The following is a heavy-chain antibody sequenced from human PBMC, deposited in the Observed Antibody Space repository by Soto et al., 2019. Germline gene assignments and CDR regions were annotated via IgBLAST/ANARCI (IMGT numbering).Heavy chain of an antibody. CDR3: VREDYNDYNCMDV. V-gene: IGHV3-48*01. CDR1: GFTFRSHS. J-gene: IGHJ6*03. Sequence: EVQVVESGGGMVQPGGSLTLSCAASGFTFRSHSMNWVRQAPGKGLEWVSFIKSSVSATYYADSVKGRFTISRDNAKNSLYLQMNSLRAEETAVYFCVREDYNDYNCMDVWGKGTTVTVSS. CDR2: IKSSVSAT.